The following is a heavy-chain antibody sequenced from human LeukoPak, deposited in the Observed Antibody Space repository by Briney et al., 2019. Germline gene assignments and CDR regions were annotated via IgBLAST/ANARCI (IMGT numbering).Heavy chain of an antibody. CDR3: ARGSVVDL. D-gene: IGHD3-10*01. Sequence: PGGSLRLSCAASGFAVNSNYMSWVRRPPGKGLEWVSIIYSGGDTYYADSVRGRFTISRDDSKNTLSLQMNSLRVGDTAIYYCARGSVVDLWGQGTLLTVSS. CDR2: IYSGGDT. CDR1: GFAVNSNY. J-gene: IGHJ5*02. V-gene: IGHV3-66*02.